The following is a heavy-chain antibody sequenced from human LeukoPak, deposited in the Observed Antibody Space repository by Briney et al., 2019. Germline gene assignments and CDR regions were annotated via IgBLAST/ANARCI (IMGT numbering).Heavy chain of an antibody. D-gene: IGHD1-14*01. CDR2: ISYSGST. J-gene: IGHJ4*02. Sequence: GSLRLSCAASGFTFSSYAMSCVRQPPGKGLEWIGYISYSGSTYYNPSLKSRVTISVDTSKNQFSLKLSSVTAADTAVYYCAREAQTITYFDYWGQGTLVTVSS. CDR1: GFTFSSYA. CDR3: AREAQTITYFDY. V-gene: IGHV4-59*12.